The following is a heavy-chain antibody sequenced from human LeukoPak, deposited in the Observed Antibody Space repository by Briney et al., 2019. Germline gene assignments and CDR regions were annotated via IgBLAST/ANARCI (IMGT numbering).Heavy chain of an antibody. V-gene: IGHV1-46*01. CDR1: GYTYTSYF. CDR2: INPSGGSA. D-gene: IGHD4-11*01. J-gene: IGHJ4*02. Sequence: ASVKVSCKASGYTYTSYFMHWVRPAPGQGLEWMGIINPSGGSASYAQNFKGRVTMTRDASTSTVYMELSSLRSEHTAVYYCARGLGVLIDYWGQGTLVTVSS. CDR3: ARGLGVLIDY.